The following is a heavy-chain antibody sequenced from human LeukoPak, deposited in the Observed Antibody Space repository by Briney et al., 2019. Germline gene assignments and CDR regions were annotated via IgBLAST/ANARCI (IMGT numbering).Heavy chain of an antibody. Sequence: GGSLRLSCAASGFTFSSYEMNWVRQAPGKGLEWVSYISSGSTIYDADSVKGRFTISRGNAKNSLYLQMNSLRAEDTAVYYCARESIAVAGAPFDYWGQGTLVTVSS. CDR1: GFTFSSYE. J-gene: IGHJ4*02. V-gene: IGHV3-48*03. D-gene: IGHD6-19*01. CDR2: ISSGSTI. CDR3: ARESIAVAGAPFDY.